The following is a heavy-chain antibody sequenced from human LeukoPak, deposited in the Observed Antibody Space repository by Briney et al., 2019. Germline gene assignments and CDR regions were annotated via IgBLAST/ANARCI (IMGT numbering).Heavy chain of an antibody. CDR3: ASQLVFRSPFDY. CDR2: ISSSSTI. V-gene: IGHV3-48*02. J-gene: IGHJ4*02. Sequence: GGSLRLSCAASGVTFSAYSMNWVRQAPGKGLEWVSYISSSSTIFYADSVKGRFTISRDNAKNSLYLQMNSLRDEDTAVYYCASQLVFRSPFDYWGQGTLVTVSS. CDR1: GVTFSAYS.